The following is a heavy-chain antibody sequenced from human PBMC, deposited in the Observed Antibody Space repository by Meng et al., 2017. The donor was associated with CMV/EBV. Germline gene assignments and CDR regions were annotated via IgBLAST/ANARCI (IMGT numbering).Heavy chain of an antibody. CDR3: ARVSGGAYGMDV. V-gene: IGHV1-8*01. Sequence: ASVKVSCKASGYTFTSYDIKWVRQATGQGLEWMGWMNPNSGNTGYAQKFQGRVTMTRNTSISTAYMELSSLRSEDTAVYYCARVSGGAYGMDVWGQGTTVTVSS. D-gene: IGHD2/OR15-2a*01. CDR2: MNPNSGNT. CDR1: GYTFTSYD. J-gene: IGHJ6*02.